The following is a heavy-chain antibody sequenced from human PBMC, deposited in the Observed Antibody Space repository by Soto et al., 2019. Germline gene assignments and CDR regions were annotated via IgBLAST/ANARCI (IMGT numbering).Heavy chain of an antibody. Sequence: GGSLRLSCAASGFNFNNYAMHWVRQAPGRGLEWVAVVSFDGSSTYYADSVKGRFTISRDSSNNTVSPQMNSLTNEDTAAYYCAKAGWGGDYYYGLDVWGQGTTVTVSS. CDR1: GFNFNNYA. V-gene: IGHV3-30*18. CDR2: VSFDGSST. J-gene: IGHJ6*02. CDR3: AKAGWGGDYYYGLDV. D-gene: IGHD2-21*01.